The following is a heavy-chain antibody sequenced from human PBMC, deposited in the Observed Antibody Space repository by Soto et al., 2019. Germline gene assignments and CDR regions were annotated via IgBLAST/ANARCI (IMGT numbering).Heavy chain of an antibody. CDR1: GFTFDDYT. D-gene: IGHD3-16*02. CDR3: AKDMGVWGSYRSLDY. Sequence: AGGSLRLSCAASGFTFDDYTMHWVRQAPGKGLEWVSLISWDGGSTYYADSVKGRFTISRDNSKNSLYLQMNSLRTEDTALYYCAKDMGVWGSYRSLDYWGQGTLVTVSS. V-gene: IGHV3-43*01. J-gene: IGHJ4*02. CDR2: ISWDGGST.